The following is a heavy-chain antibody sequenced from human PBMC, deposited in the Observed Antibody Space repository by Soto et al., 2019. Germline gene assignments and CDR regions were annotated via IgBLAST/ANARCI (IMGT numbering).Heavy chain of an antibody. J-gene: IGHJ4*02. D-gene: IGHD6-13*01. V-gene: IGHV3-13*01. CDR3: AKSQEIGTHFFDS. CDR2: IGTAGDT. CDR1: GFTCSGFD. Sequence: GCALRLSCEASGFTCSGFDMHWVRQPTGKGLEWVSSIGTAGDTYYAVSVKGRFTISRDNAKNSLSLQMNSLRAGDMAVYFCAKSQEIGTHFFDSWGQGTQVTASS.